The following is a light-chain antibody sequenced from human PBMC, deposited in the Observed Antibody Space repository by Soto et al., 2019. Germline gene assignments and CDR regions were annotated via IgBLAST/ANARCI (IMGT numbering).Light chain of an antibody. Sequence: EIVLTQSPGTLSLSPGERATLSCRASQSVSSSYLAWYQQKPGQAPRLLIYGASSRATGILDRFSGSGSGTDLTLTISRLEPEDFAVYYCQQYGASITFGQGTRLEIK. CDR1: QSVSSSY. CDR2: GAS. CDR3: QQYGASIT. J-gene: IGKJ5*01. V-gene: IGKV3-20*01.